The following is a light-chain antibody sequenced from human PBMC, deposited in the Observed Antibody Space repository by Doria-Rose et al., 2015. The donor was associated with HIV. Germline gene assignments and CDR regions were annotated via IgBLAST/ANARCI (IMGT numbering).Light chain of an antibody. CDR1: QRVKSSY. CDR2: DAS. Sequence: TQSPGTLSLSPGDRATLSCRASQRVKSSYLAWYQQKPGQAPRLLIYDASTRATGIPDRFSGSGSGTDFTLTISRLEPEDVAVYYRQQYGTSRGTFGQGTRLEIK. CDR3: QQYGTSRGT. V-gene: IGKV3-20*01. J-gene: IGKJ5*01.